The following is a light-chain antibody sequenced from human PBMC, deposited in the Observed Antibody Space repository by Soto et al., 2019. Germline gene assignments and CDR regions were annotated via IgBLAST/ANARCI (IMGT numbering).Light chain of an antibody. CDR2: DAS. Sequence: DIQMTESPSTLAPSVGDRVTITCLASQSISSWLAWYQQKPGKAPKLLIYDASSLESGVPSRFSGSGSGTEFTLTITSLQPDDFATYYCQQYNSYPWTFGQGTKVDI. CDR1: QSISSW. CDR3: QQYNSYPWT. V-gene: IGKV1-5*01. J-gene: IGKJ1*01.